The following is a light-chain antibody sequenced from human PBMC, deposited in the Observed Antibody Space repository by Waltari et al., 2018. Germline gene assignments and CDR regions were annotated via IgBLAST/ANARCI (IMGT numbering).Light chain of an antibody. Sequence: DIQMTQSPSSLSASVGDSVTITCRASQSISSYLNWYQQKPGKAPKLLIYAASSLQSGVPSRFSGSGSGTDFTLTISSLQHEDFATYYCQQSYSTPWTFGQGTKVEIK. CDR3: QQSYSTPWT. J-gene: IGKJ1*01. V-gene: IGKV1-39*01. CDR2: AAS. CDR1: QSISSY.